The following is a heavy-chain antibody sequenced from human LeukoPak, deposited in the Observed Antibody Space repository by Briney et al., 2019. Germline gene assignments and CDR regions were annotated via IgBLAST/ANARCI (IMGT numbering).Heavy chain of an antibody. D-gene: IGHD2-15*01. CDR3: ATAGGDGSRMGFDP. J-gene: IGHJ5*02. CDR2: ISADGSVT. Sequence: PGGSLRLSCAASGFSISTNWMHWVRQTPGKGLVWVSCISADGSVTRYADSVKGRFTISRDNTKSTLYLQMHSLRAEDTAVYYCATAGGDGSRMGFDPWGQGTLVTVSS. CDR1: GFSISTNW. V-gene: IGHV3-74*01.